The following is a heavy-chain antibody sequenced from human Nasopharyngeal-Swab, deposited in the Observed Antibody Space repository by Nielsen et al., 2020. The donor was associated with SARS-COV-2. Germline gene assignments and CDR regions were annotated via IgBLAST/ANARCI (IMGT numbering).Heavy chain of an antibody. CDR2: ISASGDST. Sequence: WSRQPAGKGLEWGSGISASGDSTYYADSVKGRFTISRDNSKNTLYLQMNSLRAEDTAVYYCAKDTRDLDIGVGYYYYYGMDVWGQGTTVTVSS. CDR3: AKDTRDLDIGVGYYYYYGMDV. V-gene: IGHV3-23*01. J-gene: IGHJ6*02. D-gene: IGHD2-2*03.